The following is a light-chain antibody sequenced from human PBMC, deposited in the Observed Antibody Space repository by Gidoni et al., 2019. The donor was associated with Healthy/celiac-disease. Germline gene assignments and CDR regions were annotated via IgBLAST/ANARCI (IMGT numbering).Light chain of an antibody. CDR2: GAS. J-gene: IGKJ4*01. V-gene: IGKV3-15*01. CDR3: QQYNNWPPLT. Sequence: EIVITQSPATLSVSPGERATLSCRASQSVSSNLAWYQQKPGQAPRLLIYGASTRATGIPARFSGSGCGTEFTLTISSLQSEDFAVYYCQQYNNWPPLTFGGGTKVEIK. CDR1: QSVSSN.